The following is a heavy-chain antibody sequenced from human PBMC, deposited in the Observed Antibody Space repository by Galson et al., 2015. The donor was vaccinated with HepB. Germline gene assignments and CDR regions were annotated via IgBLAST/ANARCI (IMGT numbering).Heavy chain of an antibody. CDR1: GFTFSSYA. D-gene: IGHD3-16*01. J-gene: IGHJ4*02. Sequence: SLRLSCAASGFTFSSYAMSWVRQAPGKGLEWVSAISGSGGSTYYADSVKGRFTISRDNSKNTLYLQMNSLRAEDTAVYYCAKDGPYGGAESYYFDYWGQGTLVTVSS. CDR3: AKDGPYGGAESYYFDY. CDR2: ISGSGGST. V-gene: IGHV3-23*01.